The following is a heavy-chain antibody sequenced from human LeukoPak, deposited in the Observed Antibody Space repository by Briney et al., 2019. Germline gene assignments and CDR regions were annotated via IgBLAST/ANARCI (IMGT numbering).Heavy chain of an antibody. J-gene: IGHJ3*02. D-gene: IGHD5-24*01. CDR2: IKPDGSDK. CDR3: ATISAQTFDI. Sequence: GGTLRLSCVGSGFSFRSHWVNWVRQSPGKGLEWVANIKPDGSDKYYVDSARGRFTVSRDNAKNSAFLQMNSLRAEDTAIYYCATISAQTFDIWGQGTLVSVSS. V-gene: IGHV3-7*01. CDR1: GFSFRSHW.